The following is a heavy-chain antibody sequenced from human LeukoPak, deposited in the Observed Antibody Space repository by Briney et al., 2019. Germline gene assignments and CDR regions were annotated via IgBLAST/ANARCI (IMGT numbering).Heavy chain of an antibody. CDR1: GGSISSYY. CDR3: ARGSPPYGDPPYYYYYGMDV. CDR2: IYYSGST. D-gene: IGHD4-17*01. V-gene: IGHV4-59*01. Sequence: PSETLSLTCTVSGGSISSYYWSWIRQPPGKGLEWIGYIYYSGSTNYNPSLKSRVTISVDTSKNQFSLKLSSVTAADTAVYYCARGSPPYGDPPYYYYYGMDVWGQGTTVTVSS. J-gene: IGHJ6*02.